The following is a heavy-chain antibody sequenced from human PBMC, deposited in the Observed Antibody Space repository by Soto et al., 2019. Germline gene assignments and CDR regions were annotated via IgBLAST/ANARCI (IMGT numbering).Heavy chain of an antibody. D-gene: IGHD4-17*01. CDR2: IYPGDSDT. Sequence: HGESLKISCKASGYIFTLYWIGWVLQMPGKGLEWMGIIYPGDSDTRYSPSFQGQVTISADKSISTASLQWSSLKASDTAVYYCARQSPTPGYYYFSYGMDVWGQGTTGTVSS. CDR1: GYIFTLYW. V-gene: IGHV5-51*01. CDR3: ARQSPTPGYYYFSYGMDV. J-gene: IGHJ6*02.